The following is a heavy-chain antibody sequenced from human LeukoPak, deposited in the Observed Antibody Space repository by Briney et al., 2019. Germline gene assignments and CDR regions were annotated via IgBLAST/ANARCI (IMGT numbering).Heavy chain of an antibody. CDR3: VRGDYSSGWHLDY. J-gene: IGHJ4*02. CDR1: GGSVSSGGYA. CDR2: IYNRGMT. D-gene: IGHD6-19*01. V-gene: IGHV4-30-4*07. Sequence: TSQTLSLTCVVSGGSVSSGGYAWSWIRQPPGKGLEWIGYIYNRGMTYFNPSLKSRASISVDTSKNQFSLKLTSVTAADTAVFYCVRGDYSSGWHLDYWGQGTLVTVSS.